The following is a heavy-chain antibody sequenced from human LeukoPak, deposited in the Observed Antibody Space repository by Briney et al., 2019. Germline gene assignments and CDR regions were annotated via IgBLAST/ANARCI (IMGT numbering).Heavy chain of an antibody. V-gene: IGHV4-59*01. D-gene: IGHD3-9*01. CDR1: GGSISSYY. Sequence: SETLSLTCTVSGGSISSYYWSWIRQPPGKGLEWIGYIYYSGSTNYNPSLKSRVTISVDTSKNQFSLKLSSVTAADTAVYYCAREGFDAYYDILTGYYGYYFDYWGQGTLVTVSS. CDR2: IYYSGST. J-gene: IGHJ4*02. CDR3: AREGFDAYYDILTGYYGYYFDY.